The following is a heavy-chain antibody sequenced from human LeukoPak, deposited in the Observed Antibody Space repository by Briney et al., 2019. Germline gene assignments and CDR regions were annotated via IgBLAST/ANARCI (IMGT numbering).Heavy chain of an antibody. J-gene: IGHJ4*02. CDR3: ARAGYSSSWYYGY. CDR2: IYYSGST. D-gene: IGHD6-13*01. Sequence: SGTLSLTCTVSGGSFSSYYWSWIRQPPGKGLEWVGYIYYSGSTNYNLSLKSRVTISVDTSKNQFSLKLSSVTAADTAVYYCARAGYSSSWYYGYWGQGTLVTVSS. CDR1: GGSFSSYY. V-gene: IGHV4-59*01.